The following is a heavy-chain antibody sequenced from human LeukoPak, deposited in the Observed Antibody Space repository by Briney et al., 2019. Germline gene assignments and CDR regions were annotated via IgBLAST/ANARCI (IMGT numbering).Heavy chain of an antibody. J-gene: IGHJ4*02. V-gene: IGHV4-39*01. CDR1: GGSISSSSYY. Sequence: SETLSLTCTVSGGSISSSSYYWGWIRQPPGKGLEWIGSIYYSGSTYYNPSLKSRVTISADTSKNQFSLKLSSVTAADTAVYYCARLWFGELSYWGQGTLVTVSS. CDR3: ARLWFGELSY. CDR2: IYYSGST. D-gene: IGHD3-10*01.